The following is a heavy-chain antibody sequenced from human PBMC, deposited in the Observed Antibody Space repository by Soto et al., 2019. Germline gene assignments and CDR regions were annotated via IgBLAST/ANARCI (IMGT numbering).Heavy chain of an antibody. CDR2: IDASDSYT. J-gene: IGHJ6*02. Sequence: ESMKVSCSGSGYSFTSYWISWVGQMTGKGLEWMGRIDASDSYTNYSPSFQGHVSISADKSINTTYLKWSSLKASDTAMYYCARLLYYDILTSYYRSSFNYGMGVWAQGTTVTGSS. V-gene: IGHV5-10-1*01. CDR3: ARLLYYDILTSYYRSSFNYGMGV. CDR1: GYSFTSYW. D-gene: IGHD3-9*01.